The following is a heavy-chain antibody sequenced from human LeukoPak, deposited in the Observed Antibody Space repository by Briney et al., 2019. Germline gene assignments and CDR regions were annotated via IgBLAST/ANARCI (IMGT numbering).Heavy chain of an antibody. V-gene: IGHV1-69*06. CDR1: GGTFSSYA. D-gene: IGHD3-16*02. J-gene: IGHJ4*02. Sequence: ASVKVSCKASGGTFSSYAISWVRQAPGQGLEWMGGIIPIVGTANYAHKLQGRVAVTADKSTSTAYMELSRLRSEDTAVYYCARVWSLYECYFDYWGQGTLVTVSS. CDR3: ARVWSLYECYFDY. CDR2: IIPIVGTA.